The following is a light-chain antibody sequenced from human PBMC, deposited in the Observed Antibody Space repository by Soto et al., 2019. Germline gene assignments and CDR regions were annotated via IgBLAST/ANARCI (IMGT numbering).Light chain of an antibody. CDR1: QSVLYSSNNKNY. CDR2: WAS. Sequence: DIVMTQSPDSLAVSLGERATINCKSSQSVLYSSNNKNYLAWYQQKPGQPPKLLIYWASTRESGVPDRFSGSGSGTDFTLTLSCLQAVDGAVYYCQQYYSTPPYTFGQGTKLEIK. CDR3: QQYYSTPPYT. J-gene: IGKJ2*01. V-gene: IGKV4-1*01.